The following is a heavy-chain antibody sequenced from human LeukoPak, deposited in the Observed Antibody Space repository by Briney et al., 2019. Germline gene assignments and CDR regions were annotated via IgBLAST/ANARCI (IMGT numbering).Heavy chain of an antibody. CDR2: VNPSSGNS. J-gene: IGHJ4*02. CDR1: GCDFSSFD. D-gene: IGHD2-2*02. Sequence: GASVKVSCKASGCDFSSFDVNWVRQAPGQGPEWMGWVNPSSGNSGYAQKFQGRVTMTRDTSISTAYMELINLQSDDTAVYYCARGTPYCSSASCYNYWGQGSLVTVSS. CDR3: ARGTPYCSSASCYNY. V-gene: IGHV1-8*01.